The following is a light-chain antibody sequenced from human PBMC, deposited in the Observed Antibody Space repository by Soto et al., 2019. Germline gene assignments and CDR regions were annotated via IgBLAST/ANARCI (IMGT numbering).Light chain of an antibody. CDR3: QQRSNWPPVT. J-gene: IGKJ4*01. CDR1: QSVSRY. Sequence: EIVLTQSPATLSLSPGERATLSCRASQSVSRYLAWYQQKPGQPPRLLIYDASTRATGIPARFIGRGSGTDFTLTISSLEPEDCAVYFCQQRSNWPPVTFGGGTKVEIK. CDR2: DAS. V-gene: IGKV3-11*01.